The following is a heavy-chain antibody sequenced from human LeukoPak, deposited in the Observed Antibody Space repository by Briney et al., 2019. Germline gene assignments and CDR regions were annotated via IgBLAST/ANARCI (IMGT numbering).Heavy chain of an antibody. D-gene: IGHD4-23*01. V-gene: IGHV3-23*01. CDR3: AKRSDYGGNRNYFDS. J-gene: IGHJ4*02. Sequence: GGSLRLSCAASGFTFSTYGMSWVRQAPGKGLEWVSAINDGGGDTYYAGSVKGRFSISRDNSKNTLYLQILSLRAEDTAVYYCAKRSDYGGNRNYFDSWGQGTPVTVSS. CDR2: INDGGGDT. CDR1: GFTFSTYG.